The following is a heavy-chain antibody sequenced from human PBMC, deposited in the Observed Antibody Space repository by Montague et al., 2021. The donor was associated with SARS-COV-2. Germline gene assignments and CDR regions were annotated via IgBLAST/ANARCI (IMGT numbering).Heavy chain of an antibody. CDR2: TYYRSKWYN. J-gene: IGHJ4*02. CDR1: GDSVSVTRAA. CDR3: ARTSASSDY. V-gene: IGHV6-1*01. D-gene: IGHD1-26*01. Sequence: CAISGDSVSVTRAAGNWLRQSPSNALDWLGRTYYRSKWYNDYAVSVKSRITINPDTSKNQISLQLNSVTPEDTAVYYCARTSASSDYWGQGTLVTVSS.